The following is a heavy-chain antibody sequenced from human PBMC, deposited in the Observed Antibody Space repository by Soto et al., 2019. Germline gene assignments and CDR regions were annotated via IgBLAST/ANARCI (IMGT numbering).Heavy chain of an antibody. Sequence: KPSETLSLTCTVSGGSISNYYWSWIRQPPGKGLEWIGYIYNSGNTKYNPSLNSRVTISVDTSKNQISLRLSSATAADTAVYFCSRPNQGDYAFDIWGQGTLVTVSS. CDR3: SRPNQGDYAFDI. CDR1: GGSISNYY. D-gene: IGHD2-21*02. J-gene: IGHJ3*02. CDR2: IYNSGNT. V-gene: IGHV4-59*01.